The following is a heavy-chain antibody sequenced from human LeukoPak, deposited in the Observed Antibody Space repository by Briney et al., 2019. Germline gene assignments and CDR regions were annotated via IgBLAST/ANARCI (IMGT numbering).Heavy chain of an antibody. J-gene: IGHJ4*02. V-gene: IGHV1-69*13. D-gene: IGHD3-10*01. CDR3: AREGLSSVAYGHRGGFDY. CDR2: IIPIFGTA. CDR1: GGTFSSYA. Sequence: SVKVSCKASGGTFSSYAISWVRQAPGQGLEWMGGIIPIFGTANYAQKFQGRVTITADESTSTAYMELSSLRSEDTAVYYCAREGLSSVAYGHRGGFDYWGQGTLVTVSS.